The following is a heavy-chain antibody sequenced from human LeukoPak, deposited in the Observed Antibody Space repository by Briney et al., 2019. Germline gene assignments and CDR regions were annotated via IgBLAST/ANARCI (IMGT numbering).Heavy chain of an antibody. Sequence: SETLSLTCAVYGGSFSGYYWSWIRQPPGKGLEWIGEINHSGSTNYNPSLKSRVTISVDTSKNQFSLKLSSETAADTAVYYCARGPSLDYWGQGTLVTVSS. CDR3: ARGPSLDY. V-gene: IGHV4-34*01. CDR1: GGSFSGYY. J-gene: IGHJ4*02. CDR2: INHSGST.